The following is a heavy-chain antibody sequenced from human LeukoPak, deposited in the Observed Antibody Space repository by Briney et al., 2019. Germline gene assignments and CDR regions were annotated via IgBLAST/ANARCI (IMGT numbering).Heavy chain of an antibody. J-gene: IGHJ4*02. Sequence: SETPSLTCTVSGAAISDSYWSWIRQPPGKGLEWIGYFFNSGSTNYNPSLKSRLIISADSSRNQVFLRLTSVTAADTAMYYCVRRISGYQYYFDYWGQGILVTVSS. CDR2: FFNSGST. D-gene: IGHD3-22*01. CDR3: VRRISGYQYYFDY. V-gene: IGHV4-4*08. CDR1: GAAISDSY.